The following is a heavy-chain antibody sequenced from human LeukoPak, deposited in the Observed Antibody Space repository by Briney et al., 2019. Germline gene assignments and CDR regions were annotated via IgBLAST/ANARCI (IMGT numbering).Heavy chain of an antibody. J-gene: IGHJ4*02. V-gene: IGHV3-30*18. CDR3: AKDKPLYHPANPVRVGNDFDY. Sequence: GGSLRLSCAASGFTFSSYGMHWVRQAPGKGLEWVAVISYDGSNKYYADSVKGRLTISRDNSKNTLYLQMNSLRAGDTAVYYCAKDKPLYHPANPVRVGNDFDYWGQGTLVTVSS. CDR2: ISYDGSNK. D-gene: IGHD3-10*01. CDR1: GFTFSSYG.